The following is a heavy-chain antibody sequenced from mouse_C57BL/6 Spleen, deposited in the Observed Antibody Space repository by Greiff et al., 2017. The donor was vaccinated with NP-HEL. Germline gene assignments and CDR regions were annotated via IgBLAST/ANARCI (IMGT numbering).Heavy chain of an antibody. Sequence: QVQLQQSGPELVKPGASVKISCKASGYAFSSSWMNWVKQRPGKGLEWIGRIYPGDGDTNYNGKFKGKATLTADKSSSTAYMQLSSLTSEDSAVYFCAATVVANYFDDWGQGTTLTVSS. V-gene: IGHV1-82*01. D-gene: IGHD1-1*01. CDR2: IYPGDGDT. CDR3: AATVVANYFDD. CDR1: GYAFSSSW. J-gene: IGHJ2*01.